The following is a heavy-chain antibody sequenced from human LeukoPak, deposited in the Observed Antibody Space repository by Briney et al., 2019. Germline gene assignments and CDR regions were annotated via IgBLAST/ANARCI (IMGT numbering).Heavy chain of an antibody. V-gene: IGHV3-66*04. D-gene: IGHD7-27*01. Sequence: GGSLRLSCAASGFTVSSNYMSWVRQAPGKGLEWVSIIYSGGSTYYADSVKGRFTISRDNSKNTLYLQMNSLRAEDTAVYYCARRSPVNWGIDYWGQGTLVTVSS. J-gene: IGHJ4*02. CDR2: IYSGGST. CDR1: GFTVSSNY. CDR3: ARRSPVNWGIDY.